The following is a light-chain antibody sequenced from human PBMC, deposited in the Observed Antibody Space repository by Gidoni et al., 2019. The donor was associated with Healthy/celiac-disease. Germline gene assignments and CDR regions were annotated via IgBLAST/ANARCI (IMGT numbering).Light chain of an antibody. CDR2: DAS. V-gene: IGKV3-11*01. CDR1: QSVSRY. J-gene: IGKJ2*01. Sequence: DIVFPHSPATLSLSPGERATLSCRASQSVSRYLAWYQQKPGQAPRLLIYDASNRATGIPARFSGSGSGTDFTLTISSLEPEDFAVYYCQQRSNWPPYTFGQGTKLEIK. CDR3: QQRSNWPPYT.